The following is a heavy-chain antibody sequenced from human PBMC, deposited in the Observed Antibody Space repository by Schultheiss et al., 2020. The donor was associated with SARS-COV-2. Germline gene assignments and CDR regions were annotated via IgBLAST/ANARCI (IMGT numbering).Heavy chain of an antibody. J-gene: IGHJ3*02. CDR1: GGSFSGYY. D-gene: IGHD3-22*01. Sequence: SETLSLTCAVYGGSFSGYYWSWIRQPPGKGLEWIGEINHSGSTYYNPSLKSRVTISVDTSKNQFSLKLSSVTAADTAVYYCAVLTNSSGYSAFDIWGQGTMVTSSS. V-gene: IGHV4-34*09. CDR2: INHSGST. CDR3: AVLTNSSGYSAFDI.